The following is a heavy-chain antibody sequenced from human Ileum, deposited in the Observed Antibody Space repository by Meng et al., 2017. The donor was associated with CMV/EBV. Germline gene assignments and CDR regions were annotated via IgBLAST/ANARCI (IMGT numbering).Heavy chain of an antibody. CDR2: LYEGGSA. J-gene: IGHJ5*01. Sequence: GESLKISCAASGLAVSDNPMTWVRQVVGQGLQWVSTLYEGGSAHYAPSAEGRFRISKDNSANMVYLQMNSLGVEDTAVYYCAREQMGAWRGYFDCWGQGILVTVSS. V-gene: IGHV3-53*01. D-gene: IGHD3-3*01. CDR1: GLAVSDNP. CDR3: AREQMGAWRGYFDC.